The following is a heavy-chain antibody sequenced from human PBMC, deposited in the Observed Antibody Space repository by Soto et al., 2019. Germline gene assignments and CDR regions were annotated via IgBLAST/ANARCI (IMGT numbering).Heavy chain of an antibody. CDR1: GGSTSGYY. Sequence: TLSLTCTVSGGSTSGYYWSWIRQPPGKGLEWIGYIYSSGSPHHNPSLRSRVIISEDRSKNQIYLKLNSVTAADTAVYYCAREYYYDSSGIGFDPWGPGTLVTVSS. CDR3: AREYYYDSSGIGFDP. CDR2: IYSSGSP. D-gene: IGHD3-22*01. J-gene: IGHJ5*02. V-gene: IGHV4-59*01.